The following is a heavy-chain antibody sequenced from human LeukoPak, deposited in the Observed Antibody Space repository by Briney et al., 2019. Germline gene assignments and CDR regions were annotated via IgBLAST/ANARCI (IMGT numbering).Heavy chain of an antibody. CDR3: ARDRDGYTD. V-gene: IGHV1-69*04. CDR2: IIPILGLA. Sequence: ASVKVSCKASGGSFSSYAVAWVRQAPGQGLEWMGRIIPILGLANYTQKFQGRVTITTDESTSTAYMELSSLRSEDTAVYYCARDRDGYTDWGQGTLVTVSS. D-gene: IGHD5-24*01. CDR1: GGSFSSYA. J-gene: IGHJ4*02.